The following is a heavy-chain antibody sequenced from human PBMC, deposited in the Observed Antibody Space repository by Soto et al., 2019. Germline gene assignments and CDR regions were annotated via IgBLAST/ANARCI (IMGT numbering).Heavy chain of an antibody. V-gene: IGHV3-23*01. CDR2: ISGSGGST. J-gene: IGHJ6*02. D-gene: IGHD1-26*01. Sequence: EVQLLESGGGLVQPGGSLRLSCAASGFTFSSYAMSWVRQAPGKGLEWVSDISGSGGSTYYADSVKGRFTISRDNSKNTLYLQMNSLRAEDTAVYYCAKDEVGAVYYYYYGIDVWGQGTTVTVSS. CDR1: GFTFSSYA. CDR3: AKDEVGAVYYYYYGIDV.